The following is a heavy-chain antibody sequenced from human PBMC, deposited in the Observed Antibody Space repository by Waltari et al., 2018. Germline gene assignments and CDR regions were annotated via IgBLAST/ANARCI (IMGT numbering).Heavy chain of an antibody. J-gene: IGHJ4*02. V-gene: IGHV4-61*02. D-gene: IGHD2-21*02. CDR3: AREPYCGGDCPPFDY. CDR2: IYTSGST. CDR1: GGSISSGSYY. Sequence: QVQLQESGPGLVKPSQTLSLTCTVSGGSISSGSYYWSWIRQPAGKGLEWIGRIYTSGSTNYNPSLKSRVTISVDTSKNQFSLKLSSVTAADTAVYYCAREPYCGGDCPPFDYWGQGTLVTVSS.